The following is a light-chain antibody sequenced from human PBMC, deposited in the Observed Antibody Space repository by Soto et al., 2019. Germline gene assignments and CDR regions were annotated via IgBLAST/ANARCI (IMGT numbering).Light chain of an antibody. CDR3: QQYNNWPPT. Sequence: EIVMTQSPATLSVSPGERATLSCRASQSVSSNLAWYQQKPGQAPRLLIYGASTRATGIPARFRGSGSGTEFTLTISSLQSEDFAVYYCQQYNNWPPTCGQGTKVEIK. CDR1: QSVSSN. CDR2: GAS. V-gene: IGKV3-15*01. J-gene: IGKJ1*01.